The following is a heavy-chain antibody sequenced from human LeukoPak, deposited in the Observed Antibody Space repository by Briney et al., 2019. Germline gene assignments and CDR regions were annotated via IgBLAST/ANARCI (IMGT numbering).Heavy chain of an antibody. CDR1: GYTFTSYG. CDR2: INPYNGNT. V-gene: IGHV1-18*01. J-gene: IGHJ5*02. Sequence: GASVKVSCKASGYTFTSYGISWVRQAPGQGLEWMGWINPYNGNTNYAQKLQGRVTMTTDTSTSTAYMELRSLRSDDTAVYYCARDGGGSSFLVGGNWFDPWGQGTLVTVSS. CDR3: ARDGGGSSFLVGGNWFDP. D-gene: IGHD6-13*01.